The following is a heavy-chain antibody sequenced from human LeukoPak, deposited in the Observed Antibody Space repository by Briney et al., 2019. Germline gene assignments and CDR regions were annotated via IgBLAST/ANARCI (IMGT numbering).Heavy chain of an antibody. CDR2: ISYSGST. CDR1: GGSISSYY. Sequence: PSETLSLTCTVSGGSISSYYWSWIRQPPGKGLEWVACISYSGSTKYNPSLKSRVTISVDTSKNQLSLKLSSVTAADTAVYYCAREPGFDSSGYLNWFDPWGQGTLLTVSS. J-gene: IGHJ5*02. CDR3: AREPGFDSSGYLNWFDP. D-gene: IGHD3-22*01. V-gene: IGHV4-59*01.